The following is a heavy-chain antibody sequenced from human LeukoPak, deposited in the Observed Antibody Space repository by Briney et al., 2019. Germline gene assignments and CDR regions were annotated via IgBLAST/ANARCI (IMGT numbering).Heavy chain of an antibody. J-gene: IGHJ5*02. V-gene: IGHV3-64*01. CDR2: ISSNGGST. CDR1: GFTFSSYA. D-gene: IGHD2-15*01. CDR3: ARVKGRYCSGGSCYGTHDL. Sequence: GGSLRLSCAASGFTFSSYAMHWVRQAPGKGLEYVSAISSNGGSTYYANSVKGRFTISRDNSKNTLYLQMGGLRAEDMAVYYCARVKGRYCSGGSCYGTHDLWGQGTLVTVSS.